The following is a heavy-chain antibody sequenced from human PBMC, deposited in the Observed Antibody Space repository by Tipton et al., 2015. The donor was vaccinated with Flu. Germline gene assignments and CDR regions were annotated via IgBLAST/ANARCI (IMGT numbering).Heavy chain of an antibody. CDR3: ASTYYDFWAFDF. V-gene: IGHV4-59*08. J-gene: IGHJ4*02. Sequence: TLSLTCTVSGGSISSYYWSWIRQPPGKGLEWIGYIYYSGSTNYNPSLKSRVTISVDTSKNQFSLKLSSATAADTAVYYCASTYYDFWAFDFWGQGTLVTVSS. CDR2: IYYSGST. D-gene: IGHD3-3*01. CDR1: GGSISSYY.